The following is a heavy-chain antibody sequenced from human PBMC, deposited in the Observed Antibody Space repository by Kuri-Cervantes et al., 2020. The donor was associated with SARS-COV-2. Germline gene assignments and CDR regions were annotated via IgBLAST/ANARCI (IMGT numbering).Heavy chain of an antibody. CDR2: IYSGGTT. CDR3: ARAGYSTGWFPDWYFDL. J-gene: IGHJ2*01. V-gene: IGHV3-53*01. D-gene: IGHD6-19*01. Sequence: GESLKISSAASGFTVSTNYMSWVRQAPGKGLEWVSIIYSGGTTYYAGSVKGRFTISRDNSKNTVNLQMNSLRGEDTALYYCARAGYSTGWFPDWYFDLWGRGTLVTVSS. CDR1: GFTVSTNY.